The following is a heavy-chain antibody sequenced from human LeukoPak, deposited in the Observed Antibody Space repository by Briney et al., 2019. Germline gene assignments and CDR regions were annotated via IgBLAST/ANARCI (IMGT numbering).Heavy chain of an antibody. V-gene: IGHV4-34*01. CDR2: INHSGST. Sequence: LETLSLTCAVYGGSFSGYYWSWIRQPPGKGLEWIGEINHSGSTNYNPSLKSRVTISVDTSKNQFSLKLSSVTAADTAVYYCARVRPAYYYDSSGQSTFDYWGQGTLVTVSS. J-gene: IGHJ4*02. D-gene: IGHD3-22*01. CDR3: ARVRPAYYYDSSGQSTFDY. CDR1: GGSFSGYY.